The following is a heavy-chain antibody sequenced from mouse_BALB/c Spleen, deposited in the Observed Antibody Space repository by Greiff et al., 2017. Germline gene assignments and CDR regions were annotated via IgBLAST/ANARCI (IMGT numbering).Heavy chain of an antibody. D-gene: IGHD2-1*01. J-gene: IGHJ1*01. CDR1: GYTFTSYT. CDR2: INPSSGYT. V-gene: IGHV1-4*02. Sequence: QVQLQQSAAELARPGASVKMSCKASGYTFTSYTMHWIKQRPGQGLEWIGYINPSSGYTEYNQKFKDKTTLTADKSSSTAYMQLSSLTSEDSAVYYCAIYGNYERYFDVWGAGTTVTVSS. CDR3: AIYGNYERYFDV.